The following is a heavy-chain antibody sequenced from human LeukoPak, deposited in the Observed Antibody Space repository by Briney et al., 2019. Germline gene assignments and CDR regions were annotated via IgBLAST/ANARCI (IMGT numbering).Heavy chain of an antibody. D-gene: IGHD6-13*01. Sequence: PGGSLRLSCSASGFTFDNYAMHWVRHAPMKGLEWVASINWRSDEIGYADSVKGRFTISRDNAKNSLYLQMNSLAAEDTGVYYCARPDAGYSAGYWGQGALVTVSS. V-gene: IGHV3-9*01. CDR2: INWRSDEI. J-gene: IGHJ4*02. CDR1: GFTFDNYA. CDR3: ARPDAGYSAGY.